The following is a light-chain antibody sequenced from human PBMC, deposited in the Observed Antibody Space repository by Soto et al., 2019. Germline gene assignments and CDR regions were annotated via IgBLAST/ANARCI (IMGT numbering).Light chain of an antibody. CDR3: QQLNSYPLT. J-gene: IGKJ4*01. CDR2: AAS. CDR1: QGISSY. Sequence: DIQLTQSPSFLSASVGDRVIITCRASQGISSYLGWYQQKPGKAPKLLIYAASTLQSGVPSRFSGSGSGTEVTLTISSLQPEDFANYFCQQLNSYPLTFGGGTKVEIK. V-gene: IGKV1-9*01.